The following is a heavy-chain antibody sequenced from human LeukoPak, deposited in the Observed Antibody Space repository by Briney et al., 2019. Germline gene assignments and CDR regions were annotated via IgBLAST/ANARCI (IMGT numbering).Heavy chain of an antibody. CDR3: ARDWGYSYGQGTFDY. CDR1: GYTFTGYY. J-gene: IGHJ4*02. V-gene: IGHV1-2*02. CDR2: INPNSGGT. D-gene: IGHD5-18*01. Sequence: ASVKVSCKASGYTFTGYYMHWVRQAPGQGLEWMGWINPNSGGTNYAQKFQGRVTMTRDTSISTAYMELSRLRSDDTAVYYCARDWGYSYGQGTFDYWGQGTLVTVSS.